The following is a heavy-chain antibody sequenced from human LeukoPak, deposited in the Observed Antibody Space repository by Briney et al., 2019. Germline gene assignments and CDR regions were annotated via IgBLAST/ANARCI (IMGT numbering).Heavy chain of an antibody. J-gene: IGHJ5*02. V-gene: IGHV3-23*01. CDR3: ATPVGQQLVEDWFDP. CDR1: GFTFSSYA. CDR2: ISCSGGST. Sequence: QPGGSLRLSCAASGFTFSSYAMSWVRQAPGKGLEWVSAISCSGGSTYYADSVKGRFTISRDNSKNTLYLQMNSLRAEDTAVYYCATPVGQQLVEDWFDPWGQGTLVTVSS. D-gene: IGHD6-13*01.